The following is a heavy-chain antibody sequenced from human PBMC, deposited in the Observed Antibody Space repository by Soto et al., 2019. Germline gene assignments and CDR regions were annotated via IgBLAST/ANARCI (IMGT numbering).Heavy chain of an antibody. V-gene: IGHV3-30*18. CDR2: ISYDGSNK. Sequence: QVQLVESGGGVVQPGKSLRLSCAGSGFTFSSYGMDWVRQAPGKGLEWVAVISYDGSNKYYADSVKGRFTISRDNSKNTLSLQMSSLRADDTAVYYCAKDRMGAGVRGYFDYWCQGTLVTVSS. CDR3: AKDRMGAGVRGYFDY. D-gene: IGHD3-10*01. J-gene: IGHJ4*02. CDR1: GFTFSSYG.